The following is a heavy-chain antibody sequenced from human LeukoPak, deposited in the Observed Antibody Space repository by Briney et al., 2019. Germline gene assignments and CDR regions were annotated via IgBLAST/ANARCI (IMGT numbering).Heavy chain of an antibody. CDR1: GFTFNIYP. CDR3: AKSRVVDRRGYFDY. J-gene: IGHJ4*02. V-gene: IGHV3-23*01. D-gene: IGHD2-15*01. Sequence: PGGSLRLSCVASGFTFNIYPMTWVHQSPEKGLEWVSTIGTGGDTYYADSVKGRFTISRDDSKNTLYLQMHSLAAEDTAVYYCAKSRVVDRRGYFDYWGQGTLVTVSS. CDR2: IGTGGDT.